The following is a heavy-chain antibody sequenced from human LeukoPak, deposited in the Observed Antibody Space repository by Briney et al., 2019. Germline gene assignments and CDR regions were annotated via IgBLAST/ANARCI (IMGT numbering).Heavy chain of an antibody. D-gene: IGHD3-22*01. CDR1: GYTFTGYY. Sequence: GASVKVSCEASGYTFTGYYMHWVRQAPGQGLEWMGWINPNSGGTNYAQKFQGRVTMTRDTSISTAYMELSRLRSDDTAVYYCARGNTMIGDDAFDIWGQGTMVTVSS. CDR3: ARGNTMIGDDAFDI. J-gene: IGHJ3*02. CDR2: INPNSGGT. V-gene: IGHV1-2*02.